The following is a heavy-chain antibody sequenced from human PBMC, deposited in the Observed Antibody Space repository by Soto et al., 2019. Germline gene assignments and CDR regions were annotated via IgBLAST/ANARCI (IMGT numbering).Heavy chain of an antibody. D-gene: IGHD2-2*01. CDR1: GYTFTSYD. J-gene: IGHJ5*02. CDR2: MNPNSGNT. Sequence: ASVKVSCKASGYTFTSYDINWVRQATGQGLEWMGWMNPNSGNTGYAQKFQGRVTMTRNTSISTAYMELSSLRAEDTAVYYCARDPLPDAYCISTFCYRLPWFDPWGQGALVTVSS. CDR3: ARDPLPDAYCISTFCYRLPWFDP. V-gene: IGHV1-8*01.